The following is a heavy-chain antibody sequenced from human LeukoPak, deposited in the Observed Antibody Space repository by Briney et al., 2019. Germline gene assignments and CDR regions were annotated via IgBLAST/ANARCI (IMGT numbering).Heavy chain of an antibody. Sequence: PSETLSLTCTVSGGSISSYYWSWIRQPPGKGLEWIGYIYYSGSTNYNPSFKSRVTISVDTSKNQFSLKLSSVTAADTAVYYCARLMVRGVIITEADYWGQGTLVTVSS. CDR2: IYYSGST. CDR3: ARLMVRGVIITEADY. V-gene: IGHV4-59*08. CDR1: GGSISSYY. D-gene: IGHD3-10*01. J-gene: IGHJ4*02.